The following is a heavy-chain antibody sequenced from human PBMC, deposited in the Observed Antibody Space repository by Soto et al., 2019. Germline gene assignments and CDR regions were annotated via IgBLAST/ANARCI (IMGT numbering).Heavy chain of an antibody. J-gene: IGHJ1*01. CDR3: ARGLRAAAGRDYFQY. V-gene: IGHV3-33*01. Sequence: QVQLVESGGGVVQPGRSLTLSCAASGFIFSSYGMHWVRQAPGKGLQWVAVIWYDGSNTYYADSVKGRFTISRDNSKNTLYLQMKSLRVEDTAVYYCARGLRAAAGRDYFQYWGQGTLVTVSS. D-gene: IGHD6-13*01. CDR1: GFIFSSYG. CDR2: IWYDGSNT.